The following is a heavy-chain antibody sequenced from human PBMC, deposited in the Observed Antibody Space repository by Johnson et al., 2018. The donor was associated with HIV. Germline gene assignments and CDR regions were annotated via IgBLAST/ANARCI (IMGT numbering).Heavy chain of an antibody. Sequence: VQLVESGGGLVQPGGSLRLSCAASGFTFSSYAMSWVRQAPGKGLEWVSAISGSGGSTYYADSVKGRFTISRDNSKNTLYRQMNSLRAEDTAGYYCAKEGSIAAAGNDAFDIWGQGTMVTVSS. CDR2: ISGSGGST. CDR3: AKEGSIAAAGNDAFDI. CDR1: GFTFSSYA. V-gene: IGHV3-23*04. D-gene: IGHD6-13*01. J-gene: IGHJ3*02.